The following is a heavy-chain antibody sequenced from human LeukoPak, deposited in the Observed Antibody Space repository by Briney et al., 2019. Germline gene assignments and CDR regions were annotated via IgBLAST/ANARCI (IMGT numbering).Heavy chain of an antibody. Sequence: PGGSLRHSCAASGFTFPNYWMSWVRQAPGKGLEWVANIRQDGSEKFYVDSVKGRFTISRDNDKSSLYLQMNSLRGEDTAVYFCARVGGSWELITWGEGAPVSVS. J-gene: IGHJ4*02. CDR1: GFTFPNYW. CDR3: ARVGGSWELIT. D-gene: IGHD1-26*01. CDR2: IRQDGSEK. V-gene: IGHV3-7*01.